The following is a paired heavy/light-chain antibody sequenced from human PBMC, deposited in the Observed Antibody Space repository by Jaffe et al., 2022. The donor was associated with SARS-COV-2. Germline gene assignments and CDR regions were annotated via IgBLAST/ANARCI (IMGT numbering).Light chain of an antibody. Sequence: DIVMTQSPLSLPVTPGEPASISCRSSQSLLYSDGYDYLDWYLQKPGQSPQLLIYLGSNRASGVPDRFSGSGSGTDFTLEISRVEAEDVGVYYCMQALQTPPGGYTFGRGTKLEIK. V-gene: IGKV2-28*01. CDR3: MQALQTPPGGYT. CDR2: LGS. CDR1: QSLLYSDGYDY. J-gene: IGKJ2*01.
Heavy chain of an antibody. J-gene: IGHJ6*02. Sequence: QVQLVQSGAAVKKPGSSVKVSCKASGGTFSSYSITWVRQAPGQGLEWMGRIFPILGRANYAQKFQGRLTIAADRSTSTVYMDLSSLRSDDTAVYYCARDTGTSFGGPGFRYYGLDVWGQGTTVTVSS. CDR3: ARDTGTSFGGPGFRYYGLDV. V-gene: IGHV1-69*08. CDR1: GGTFSSYS. D-gene: IGHD3-3*01. CDR2: IFPILGRA.